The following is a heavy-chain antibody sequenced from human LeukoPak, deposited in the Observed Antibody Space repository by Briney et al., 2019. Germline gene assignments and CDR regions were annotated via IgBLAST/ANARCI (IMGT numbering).Heavy chain of an antibody. Sequence: SSETLSLTCAVYGGSFSGYYWSWIRQPPGKGLEWIGEINHSGSTNYNPSLKSRVTISVDTSKNQFSLKLSPVTAADTAVYYCARVDIVVVPAAPGVGAFDIWGQGTMVTVSS. D-gene: IGHD2-2*01. CDR2: INHSGST. CDR1: GGSFSGYY. V-gene: IGHV4-34*01. CDR3: ARVDIVVVPAAPGVGAFDI. J-gene: IGHJ3*02.